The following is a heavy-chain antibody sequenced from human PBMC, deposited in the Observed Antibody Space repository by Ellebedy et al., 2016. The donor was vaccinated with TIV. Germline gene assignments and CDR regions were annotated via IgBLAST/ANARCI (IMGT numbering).Heavy chain of an antibody. CDR3: TKQLSSGYYYYPMDV. J-gene: IGHJ6*02. Sequence: GESLKISCAASGFTFSIYGMHWVRLAPGKGLEWVAFIRTDGSYQYYADSVRGRFTISRDNSKKTLNLQMNSLRVEDTAVYYCTKQLSSGYYYYPMDVWGQGTTVTVSS. CDR1: GFTFSIYG. D-gene: IGHD3-22*01. CDR2: IRTDGSYQ. V-gene: IGHV3-30*02.